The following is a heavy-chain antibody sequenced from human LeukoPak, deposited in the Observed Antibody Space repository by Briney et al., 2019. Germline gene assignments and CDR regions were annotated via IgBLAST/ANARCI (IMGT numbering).Heavy chain of an antibody. J-gene: IGHJ6*04. CDR2: IYTSGST. D-gene: IGHD2-2*01. Sequence: PSQTLSLTCTVSGGSISSGSYYWNWIRQPAGKGLEWIGRIYTSGSTNYNPPLKSRVTISVDTSKNQFSLKLSSVTAADTAVYYCTGGSSTSLDVWGKGTTVTVSS. V-gene: IGHV4-61*02. CDR1: GGSISSGSYY. CDR3: TGGSSTSLDV.